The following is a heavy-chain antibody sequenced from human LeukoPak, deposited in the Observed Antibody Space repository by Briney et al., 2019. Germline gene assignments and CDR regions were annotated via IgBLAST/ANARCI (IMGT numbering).Heavy chain of an antibody. CDR1: GGTFSSYA. V-gene: IGHV1-69*05. Sequence: GASVKVSCKASGGTFSSYAISWVRQAPGQGLEWMGGIIPIFGTANYAQKFQGRVTITTDESTSTAYMELSSLRSEDTAVYYCAGYSGYDGNPFYYYYYYMDVWGKGTTVTVSS. CDR3: AGYSGYDGNPFYYYYYYMDV. D-gene: IGHD5-12*01. CDR2: IIPIFGTA. J-gene: IGHJ6*03.